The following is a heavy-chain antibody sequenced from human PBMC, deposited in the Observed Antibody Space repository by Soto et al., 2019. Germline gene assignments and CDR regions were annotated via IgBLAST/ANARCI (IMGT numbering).Heavy chain of an antibody. D-gene: IGHD6-6*01. V-gene: IGHV3-23*01. Sequence: EVQWLESGGGLLKPGGSLRLACAASGFPFSSYAMSWVRQAPGKGLEWVSVISGDTFSTHYADSVKGRFTISRDNSKDTVYLQVNSLTAEDTAVYYCARQEPWTTSARPADYWGQGTVVTVSS. J-gene: IGHJ4*02. CDR3: ARQEPWTTSARPADY. CDR2: ISGDTFST. CDR1: GFPFSSYA.